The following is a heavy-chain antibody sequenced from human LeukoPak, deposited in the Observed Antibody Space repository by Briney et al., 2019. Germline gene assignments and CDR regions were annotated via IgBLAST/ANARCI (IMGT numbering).Heavy chain of an antibody. CDR1: GFTFSDYY. Sequence: GGSLRLSCAASGFTFSDYYMSWIRQAPGKGLEWVSYISSSGSTIYYADSVKGRFTISRDNAKNSLYLQMNSLRAEDTAVYYCARTYGSGSFDAFDIWGQGTMVTVSS. CDR3: ARTYGSGSFDAFDI. D-gene: IGHD3-10*01. CDR2: ISSSGSTI. J-gene: IGHJ3*02. V-gene: IGHV3-11*01.